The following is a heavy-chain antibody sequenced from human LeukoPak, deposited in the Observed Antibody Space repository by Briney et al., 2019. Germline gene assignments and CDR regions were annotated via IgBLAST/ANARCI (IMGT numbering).Heavy chain of an antibody. CDR3: AKDTGSSRLFDY. CDR1: GFTFSSYG. V-gene: IGHV3-30*02. D-gene: IGHD6-13*01. J-gene: IGHJ4*02. Sequence: GGSLRLSCAASGFTFSSYGMHWVRQAPGKGLEWVAFIRYDGSNKYYADSVKGRFTISRDNSKNTLYLQMNSLRAEATAVYYCAKDTGSSRLFDYWGQGTLVTVSS. CDR2: IRYDGSNK.